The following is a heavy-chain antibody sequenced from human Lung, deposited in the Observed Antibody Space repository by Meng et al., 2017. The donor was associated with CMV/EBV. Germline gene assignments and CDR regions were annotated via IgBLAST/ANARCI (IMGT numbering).Heavy chain of an antibody. V-gene: IGHV1-46*01. Sequence: ASXXVSXKASGYTFTSYYLHWVRQAPGQVLEWMGIINPSGGSTNYAQKFQGRVTMTRDSSTSTVYMELSSLSSEDTAVYYCALCAYYDSSPLGDYFDYWGQGTXVNVSS. CDR1: GYTFTSYY. D-gene: IGHD3-22*01. CDR3: ALCAYYDSSPLGDYFDY. CDR2: INPSGGST. J-gene: IGHJ4*02.